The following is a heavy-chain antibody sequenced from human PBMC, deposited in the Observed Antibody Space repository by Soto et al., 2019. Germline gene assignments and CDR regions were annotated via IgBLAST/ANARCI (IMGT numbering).Heavy chain of an antibody. V-gene: IGHV3-30-3*01. CDR2: ISYDGSNK. J-gene: IGHJ1*01. D-gene: IGHD3-22*01. Sequence: GGSLRLSWAASGFTFSSDAMHWFRQAPGKGLEWVAVISYDGSNKYYADSVKGRFTISRDNSKNTLYLQMNSLRAEDTAVYYCAREWGYYDSSGYYLRDYFQHWGQGTLVTVSS. CDR1: GFTFSSDA. CDR3: AREWGYYDSSGYYLRDYFQH.